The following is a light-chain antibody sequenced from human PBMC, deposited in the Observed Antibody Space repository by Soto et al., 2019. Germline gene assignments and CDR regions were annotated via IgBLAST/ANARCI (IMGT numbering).Light chain of an antibody. J-gene: IGLJ2*01. CDR2: EVS. CDR1: SSDVGGYNF. V-gene: IGLV2-8*01. Sequence: QSALTQPPSASGSPGQSVTISCTGTSSDVGGYNFVSWYQQHPGKAPTLMIYEVSERPSGVPDRFSGSKSGNTASLTVSGLEAEDEADYSCSSYAGSNIVVFGGGTKLTVL. CDR3: SSYAGSNIVV.